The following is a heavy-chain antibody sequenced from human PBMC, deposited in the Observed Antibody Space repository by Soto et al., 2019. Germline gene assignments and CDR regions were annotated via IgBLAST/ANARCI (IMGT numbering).Heavy chain of an antibody. CDR3: ARAIPRDGYNFGSGAMGF. D-gene: IGHD5-12*01. CDR1: GGSGRSDGYY. CDR2: ISNSGNT. V-gene: IGHV4-61*08. Sequence: KASETLSLTCTVSGGSGRSDGYYWSWIRRPPGKGLEWIGFISNSGNTKFNPSLKSRVPISLDTSKTQFSLSLTSVTAADTAVYYCARAIPRDGYNFGSGAMGFWGQGTTVTVSS. J-gene: IGHJ6*02.